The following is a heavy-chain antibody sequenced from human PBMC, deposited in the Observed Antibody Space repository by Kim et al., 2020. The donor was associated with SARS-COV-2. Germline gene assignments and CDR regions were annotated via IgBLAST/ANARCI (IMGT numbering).Heavy chain of an antibody. D-gene: IGHD2-21*01. CDR3: ARGGPYCGGDCCDY. Sequence: AHSVKGRFTISRDNAKTSLYLQINSQRAEDTAVYYCARGGPYCGGDCCDYWGQGTLVTVSS. V-gene: IGHV3-21*01. J-gene: IGHJ4*02.